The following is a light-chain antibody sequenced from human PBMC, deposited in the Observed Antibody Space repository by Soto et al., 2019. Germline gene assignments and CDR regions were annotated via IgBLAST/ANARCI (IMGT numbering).Light chain of an antibody. J-gene: IGLJ1*01. CDR2: DVT. V-gene: IGLV2-14*01. CDR3: SSYTSISTYV. Sequence: SVLPQAASGTGSPGQSITISCTGTSSDVGGYNFVSWYQQHPDKAPKLMIYDVTNRPSGVSNRFSGSKSGNTASLTISGLQAEDEADYYCSSYTSISTYVFGTGTKVTVL. CDR1: SSDVGGYNF.